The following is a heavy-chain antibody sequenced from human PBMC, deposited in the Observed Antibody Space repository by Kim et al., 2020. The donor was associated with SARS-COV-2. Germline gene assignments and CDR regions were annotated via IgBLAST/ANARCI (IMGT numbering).Heavy chain of an antibody. J-gene: IGHJ3*02. D-gene: IGHD1-26*01. V-gene: IGHV4-34*01. CDR3: ASNRNSGGYYLPFDI. Sequence: PSLKSRVSISVDTARNQFALKLSSVTAADTAVYYCASNRNSGGYYLPFDIWGQGTMVTVSS.